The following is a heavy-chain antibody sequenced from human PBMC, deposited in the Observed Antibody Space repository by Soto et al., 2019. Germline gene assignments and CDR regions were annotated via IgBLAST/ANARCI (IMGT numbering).Heavy chain of an antibody. J-gene: IGHJ6*01. Sequence: SETLSRTCTFSVGASIRDYCGWILQPAGNGLEWIGRFYSSVSANYNPSLHSRVSMSIDTSKNQFSLKLSSVTAAYTALYYRARRPNWQSYHYGVAVSGQGTTV. CDR3: ARRPNWQSYHYGVAV. CDR1: VGASIRDY. D-gene: IGHD7-27*01. CDR2: FYSSVSA. V-gene: IGHV4-4*07.